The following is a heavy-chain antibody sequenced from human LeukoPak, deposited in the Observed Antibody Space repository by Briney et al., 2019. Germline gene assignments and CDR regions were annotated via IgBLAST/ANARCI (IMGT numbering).Heavy chain of an antibody. D-gene: IGHD6-6*01. CDR3: ARDSPGSSRFYHYYGLDV. CDR1: RFAFSTYW. Sequence: GGSLRLSCAASRFAFSTYWMSWVRQAPGKGLEWVANIKEDGSEKYYVDSVKGRFTIYRDNAKNSLYLQMNRLRAEDTAVYYCARDSPGSSRFYHYYGLDVWGQGTTVTVSS. CDR2: IKEDGSEK. J-gene: IGHJ6*02. V-gene: IGHV3-7*05.